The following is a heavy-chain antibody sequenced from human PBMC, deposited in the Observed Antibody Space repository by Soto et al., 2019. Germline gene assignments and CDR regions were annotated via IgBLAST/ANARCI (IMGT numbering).Heavy chain of an antibody. Sequence: GGSLRLSCAASGLSFGGSYMSWIRQAPGKGLEWLSYISSGGDTIYYADSVRGRFTISRDNAKNSLYLQMNSLSAEDTAVYYCSKDAGTDYLAYWGQGIPVTVSS. J-gene: IGHJ4*02. CDR1: GLSFGGSY. CDR2: ISSGGDTI. CDR3: SKDAGTDYLAY. V-gene: IGHV3-11*01.